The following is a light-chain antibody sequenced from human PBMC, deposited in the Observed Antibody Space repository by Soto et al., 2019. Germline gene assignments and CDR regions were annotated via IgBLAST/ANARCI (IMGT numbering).Light chain of an antibody. CDR2: RGS. J-gene: IGKJ1*01. CDR3: QDYGTSAPWT. V-gene: IGKV3-20*01. Sequence: EVVLTQSPGTLSLSPGARATLSCRASQSIRGNELAWYQQKPGQAPRLLIYRGSSRATGIPDRFSGRGSGTDFTLTISRLEPEDFAVYYCQDYGTSAPWTFGQGTKVEMK. CDR1: QSIRGNE.